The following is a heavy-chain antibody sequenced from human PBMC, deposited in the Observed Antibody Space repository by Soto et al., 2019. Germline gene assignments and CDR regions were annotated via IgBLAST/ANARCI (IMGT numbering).Heavy chain of an antibody. CDR3: ARGTNGVGSDSNFDI. V-gene: IGHV1-69*04. CDR2: VIPILDVT. D-gene: IGHD2-8*01. Sequence: QVHLVQSGAEVRKPGSSVKVSCQVSGGTFRTYGIIWVRQAPGQGLEWMGRVIPILDVTDYAQKFQGRVTITADRSTNTAYMELSSLRSEDTAVYYCARGTNGVGSDSNFDIWGQGTVVTVSS. CDR1: GGTFRTYG. J-gene: IGHJ3*02.